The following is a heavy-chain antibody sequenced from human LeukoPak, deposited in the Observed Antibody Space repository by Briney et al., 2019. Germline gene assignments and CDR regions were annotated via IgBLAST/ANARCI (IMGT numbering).Heavy chain of an antibody. CDR1: GGSFSGYY. J-gene: IGHJ5*02. D-gene: IGHD6-13*01. CDR2: INHSGST. CDR3: ARDNRAAAGNYWFYP. Sequence: SETLSLTCAVYGGSFSGYYWSWIRQPPGKGLEWIGEINHSGSTNYNPSLKSRVTISVDTSKNQFSLKLSSVTAADTAVYYCARDNRAAAGNYWFYPWGEETQVTVSS. V-gene: IGHV4-34*01.